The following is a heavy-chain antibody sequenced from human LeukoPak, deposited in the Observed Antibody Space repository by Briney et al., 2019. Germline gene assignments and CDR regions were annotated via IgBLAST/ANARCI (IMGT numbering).Heavy chain of an antibody. CDR1: GGSISSSSYY. D-gene: IGHD1-26*01. J-gene: IGHJ4*02. CDR3: ARGRGWELLPRLFDY. V-gene: IGHV4-39*07. Sequence: PSETLSLTCTVSGGSISSSSYYCGWIRQPPGKGLEWIGSIYYSGSTYYNPSLKSRVTISVDTSRNQFSLKLSSVTAADTAVYYCARGRGWELLPRLFDYWGQGTLVTVSS. CDR2: IYYSGST.